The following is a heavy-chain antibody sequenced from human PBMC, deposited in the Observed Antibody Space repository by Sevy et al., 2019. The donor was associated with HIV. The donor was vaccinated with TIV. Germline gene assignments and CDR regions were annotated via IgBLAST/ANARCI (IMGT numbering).Heavy chain of an antibody. D-gene: IGHD3-16*01. V-gene: IGHV3-23*01. CDR3: AGGDTTMITDLDY. Sequence: GGSLRLSCAASGLTLTTTGMSWVRQAPGKGLEWVAGVTSGGTTYYADSVRDRFTVSMDNPKNKLYLQLNSLRAEDTAVFYCAGGDTTMITDLDYWGQGTLVTVSS. J-gene: IGHJ4*02. CDR2: VTSGGTT. CDR1: GLTLTTTG.